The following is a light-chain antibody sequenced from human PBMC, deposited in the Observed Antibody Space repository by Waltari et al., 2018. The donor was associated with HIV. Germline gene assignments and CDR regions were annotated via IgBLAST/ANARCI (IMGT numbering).Light chain of an antibody. CDR3: GTWDTTLSALV. CDR1: SSNIGSKY. Sequence: QSVLTQPPSVSAAPGQKVTISCSGSSSNIGSKYVSWYPQLPGRAPKLLIYDDNKRPSGIPDRFSGSKSGTSATLGITGLQTGDEADYYCGTWDTTLSALVFGGGTKLTVL. V-gene: IGLV1-51*01. CDR2: DDN. J-gene: IGLJ2*01.